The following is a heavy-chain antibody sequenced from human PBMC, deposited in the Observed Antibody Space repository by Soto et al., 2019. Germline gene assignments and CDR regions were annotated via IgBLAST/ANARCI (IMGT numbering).Heavy chain of an antibody. CDR1: GFTFSSYG. CDR3: AKDNGSGCDWLRVGDASDI. D-gene: IGHD5-12*01. CDR2: ISYDGSNK. V-gene: IGHV3-30*18. Sequence: QVQLVESGGGVVQPGRSLRLSCAASGFTFSSYGMHWVRQAPGKGLEWVAVISYDGSNKYYADSVKGRLTISRDNSKNXLXXHMSSLRGEDTAVYYCAKDNGSGCDWLRVGDASDIWGQGTMVTVSS. J-gene: IGHJ3*02.